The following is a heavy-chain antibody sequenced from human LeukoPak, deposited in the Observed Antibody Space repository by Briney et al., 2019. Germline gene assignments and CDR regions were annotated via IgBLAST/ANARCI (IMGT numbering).Heavy chain of an antibody. D-gene: IGHD3-16*01. CDR3: AREGGWGMGHDAFDI. CDR1: GGTFSSYA. CDR2: IIPIFGTA. J-gene: IGHJ3*02. Sequence: ASVKVSCKASGGTFSSYAISWVRQAPGQGLEWMGRIIPIFGTANYAQKFQGRVTITTDESTSTTYMELSSLRSEDTAVYYCAREGGWGMGHDAFDIWGQGTMVTVSS. V-gene: IGHV1-69*05.